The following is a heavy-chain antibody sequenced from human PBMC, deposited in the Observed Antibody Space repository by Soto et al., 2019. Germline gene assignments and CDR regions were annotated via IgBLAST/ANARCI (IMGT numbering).Heavy chain of an antibody. CDR2: DYSDSA. V-gene: IGHV4-59*08. CDR1: GASVSSHH. J-gene: IGHJ4*02. D-gene: IGHD6-19*01. CDR3: AAYRRGDGGRGY. Sequence: QVQLQESGPGVVKPSETLSLTCTVSGASVSSHHWTWIRQPPGKGLEWIGDYSDSASYSPSLKSRVTLAADTPKTQFSLNLSSVAAADTAVYYCAAYRRGDGGRGYWGQGTLVTVSS.